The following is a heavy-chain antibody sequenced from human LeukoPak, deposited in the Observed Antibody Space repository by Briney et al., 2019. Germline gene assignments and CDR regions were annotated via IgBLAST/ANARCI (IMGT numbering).Heavy chain of an antibody. Sequence: GGSLRLSCAASGFTFSSYSMNWVRQAPGKGLEWVSGISGSASRTYYADSVKGRFTISRDNSKNTLYLQMNSLRAEDTALYYCVKDVVVGATTYPLGYFDYWGQGTLVTVSS. CDR3: VKDVVVGATTYPLGYFDY. CDR1: GFTFSSYS. J-gene: IGHJ4*02. V-gene: IGHV3-23*01. CDR2: ISGSASRT. D-gene: IGHD1-26*01.